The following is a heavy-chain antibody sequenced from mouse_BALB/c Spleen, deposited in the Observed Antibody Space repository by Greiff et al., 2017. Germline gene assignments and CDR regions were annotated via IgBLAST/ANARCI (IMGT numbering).Heavy chain of an antibody. CDR3: ARHRDYFDY. J-gene: IGHJ2*01. CDR2: ISNGGGST. D-gene: IGHD3-3*01. V-gene: IGHV5-12-2*01. CDR1: GFTFSSYT. Sequence: EVKLVESGGGLVKPGGSLKLSCAASGFTFSSYTMSWVRQTPEKRLEWVAYISNGGGSTYYPDTVKGRFTISRDNAKNTLYLQMSSLKSEDTAMYYCARHRDYFDYWGQGTTLTVSS.